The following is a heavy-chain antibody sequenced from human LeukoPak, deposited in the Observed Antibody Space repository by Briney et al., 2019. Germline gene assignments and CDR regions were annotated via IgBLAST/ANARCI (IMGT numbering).Heavy chain of an antibody. CDR1: GFTFSSYW. Sequence: GGSLRLSCAASGFTFSSYWMSWVRQAPGKGLEWVANIKQDGSEKYYVDSVKGRFTISRDNAKNSLYLQMNSLRAEDTAVYYGARDGPPFTRVGGFIPAWGQGPLVTVSS. V-gene: IGHV3-7*03. CDR3: ARDGPPFTRVGGFIPA. J-gene: IGHJ5*02. D-gene: IGHD3-10*01. CDR2: IKQDGSEK.